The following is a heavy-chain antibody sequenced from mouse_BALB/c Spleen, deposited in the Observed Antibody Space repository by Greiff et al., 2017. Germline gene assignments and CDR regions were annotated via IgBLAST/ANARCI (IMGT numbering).Heavy chain of an antibody. V-gene: IGHV5-6-3*01. CDR3: ARDAYYRYPWFAY. J-gene: IGHJ3*01. Sequence: EVQGVESGGGLVQPGGSLKLSCAASGFTFSSYGMSWVRQTPDKRLELVATINSNGGSTYYPDSVKGRFTISRDNAKNTLYLQMSSLKSEDTAMYYCARDAYYRYPWFAYWGQGTLVTVSA. CDR1: GFTFSSYG. CDR2: INSNGGST. D-gene: IGHD2-14*01.